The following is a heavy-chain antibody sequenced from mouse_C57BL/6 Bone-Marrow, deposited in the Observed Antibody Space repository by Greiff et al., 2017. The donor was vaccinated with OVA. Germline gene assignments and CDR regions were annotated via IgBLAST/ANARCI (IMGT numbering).Heavy chain of an antibody. CDR3: ARRGRAAY. V-gene: IGHV5-6*02. D-gene: IGHD3-3*01. CDR1: GFTFSSYG. Sequence: EVKLMESGGDLVKPGGSLKLSCVASGFTFSSYGMSWVRQTPDKRLEWVATISSGGSYTYYPDSVKGRFTISRDNAKNTLYLQMSSLKSEDTAMYYCARRGRAAYWGQGTLVTVSA. CDR2: ISSGGSYT. J-gene: IGHJ3*01.